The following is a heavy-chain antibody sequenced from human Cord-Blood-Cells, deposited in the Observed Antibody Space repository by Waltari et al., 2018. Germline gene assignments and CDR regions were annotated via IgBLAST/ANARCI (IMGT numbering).Heavy chain of an antibody. CDR3: ARVETNYYGSGSYYNWFDP. Sequence: QVQLQQWGAGLLKPSETLSLTCAVYGGSFSGYYWSWLRQPPGKGLEWIGEINHSGSTNYNPSLKSRATISVDTSKNQFSLKLSSVTAADKAVYYCARVETNYYGSGSYYNWFDPWGQGTLVTVSS. CDR2: INHSGST. D-gene: IGHD3-10*01. CDR1: GGSFSGYY. J-gene: IGHJ5*02. V-gene: IGHV4-34*01.